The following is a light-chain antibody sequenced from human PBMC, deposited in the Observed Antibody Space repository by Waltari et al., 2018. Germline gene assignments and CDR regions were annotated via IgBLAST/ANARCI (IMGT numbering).Light chain of an antibody. Sequence: SCSASQGGGKGVGWSQQGPGQTRRHLHYHASSRARGIPDRFSGRGYGTDFSLTTSRLEPEDFAVYYCQKDDFVPATFGQETTVESK. CDR3: QKDDFVPAT. CDR2: HAS. V-gene: IGKV3-20*01. J-gene: IGKJ1*01. CDR1: QGGGKGV.